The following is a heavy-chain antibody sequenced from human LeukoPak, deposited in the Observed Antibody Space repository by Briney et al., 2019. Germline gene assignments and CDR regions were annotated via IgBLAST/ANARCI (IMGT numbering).Heavy chain of an antibody. V-gene: IGHV4-59*08. Sequence: SETLSLTCTVSGGSISTYYWTWIRQPPGKGLEWIGYISYSGRTTYNPSLESRVTISLDTSKNQFSLRLSSVTAADTAVYYCATPGLARAYWGQGTLVSVSS. CDR1: GGSISTYY. J-gene: IGHJ4*02. CDR2: ISYSGRT. CDR3: ATPGLARAY.